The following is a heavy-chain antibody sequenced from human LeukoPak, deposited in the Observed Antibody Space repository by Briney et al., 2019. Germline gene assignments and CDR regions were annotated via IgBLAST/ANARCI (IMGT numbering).Heavy chain of an antibody. Sequence: GGSLRLSCIASGFTFGDYAVSWFRQAPVKGLEWVSLISWNVVTTYYADSVTGRFTISRDNSKNSLYLQMNSLRTEDTALYYCVKERGSSGYFDYWGQGTLVTVSS. CDR1: GFTFGDYA. CDR2: ISWNVVTT. CDR3: VKERGSSGYFDY. V-gene: IGHV3-43*01. D-gene: IGHD6-6*01. J-gene: IGHJ4*02.